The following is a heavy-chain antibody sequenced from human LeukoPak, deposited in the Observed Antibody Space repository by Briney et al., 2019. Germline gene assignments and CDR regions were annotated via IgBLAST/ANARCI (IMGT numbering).Heavy chain of an antibody. D-gene: IGHD1-26*01. CDR1: GYTFSKYW. V-gene: IGHV5-51*01. Sequence: GESLKISCKASGYTFSKYWIGWVRQMPGKGLEWMGIIYPGESDIRYSPSFQGQVTFSADKSISTAYLQWASLKASDTAKYYCARQGSYSHDAFDIWGQGTMVTVSS. CDR2: IYPGESDI. J-gene: IGHJ3*02. CDR3: ARQGSYSHDAFDI.